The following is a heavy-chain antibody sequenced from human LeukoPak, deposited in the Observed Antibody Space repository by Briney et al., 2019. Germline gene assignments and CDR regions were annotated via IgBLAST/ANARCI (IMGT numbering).Heavy chain of an antibody. Sequence: PGGSLRLSCAASGFSFSSHWMSWVRQSPGKGLEWVANIKQDGSEKYYVDSVKGRFTISRDNAKNSLYLQMNSLRAEDTAVYYCARVRAGYYFDYWGQGTLVTVSS. CDR3: ARVRAGYYFDY. V-gene: IGHV3-7*01. D-gene: IGHD3-10*01. CDR2: IKQDGSEK. J-gene: IGHJ4*02. CDR1: GFSFSSHW.